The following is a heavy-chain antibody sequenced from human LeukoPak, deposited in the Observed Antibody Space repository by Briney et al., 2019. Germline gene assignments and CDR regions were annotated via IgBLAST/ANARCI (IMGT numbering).Heavy chain of an antibody. J-gene: IGHJ4*02. V-gene: IGHV3-48*04. CDR3: ATSYGHLDY. CDR2: TTGSSGSI. Sequence: GGSLRLSCSASGFTLSRCAMSWARQAPGKGLEWLSYTTGSSGSIEYADSVKGRFTISRDNAKNSLYLQMNSLGAEDTAVYYCATSYGHLDYWGQGTLVTVSS. D-gene: IGHD3-10*01. CDR1: GFTLSRCA.